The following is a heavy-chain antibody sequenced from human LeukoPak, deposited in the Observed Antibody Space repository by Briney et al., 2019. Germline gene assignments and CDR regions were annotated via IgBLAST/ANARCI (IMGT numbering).Heavy chain of an antibody. CDR2: IYYSGST. CDR3: ARGIDHSSGWDYYYGMDV. V-gene: IGHV4-59*01. CDR1: GVSISSYY. J-gene: IGHJ6*02. Sequence: SETLSLTCTVSGVSISSYYWSWIRQPPGKGLEWVGYIYYSGSTNYNPSLKSRVTISVDTSKNQFSLKLSSVTAADTAVYYCARGIDHSSGWDYYYGMDVWGQGTTVTVSS. D-gene: IGHD3-22*01.